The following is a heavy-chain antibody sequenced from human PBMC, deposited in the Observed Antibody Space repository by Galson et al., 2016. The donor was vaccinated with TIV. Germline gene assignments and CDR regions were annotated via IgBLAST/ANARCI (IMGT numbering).Heavy chain of an antibody. J-gene: IGHJ6*02. CDR1: GDSVSSNSAA. CDR2: TYYRSEWNS. V-gene: IGHV6-1*01. CDR3: ARGRSGYNSTYYYYGMDV. Sequence: CAISGDSVSSNSAAWNWIRQSPSRGLEWLGRTYYRSEWNSDYAVSVRSRIVIKADRSKNQFFLQLNSVTPEDTAVYFCARGRSGYNSTYYYYGMDVWGQGTTVSASS. D-gene: IGHD5-24*01.